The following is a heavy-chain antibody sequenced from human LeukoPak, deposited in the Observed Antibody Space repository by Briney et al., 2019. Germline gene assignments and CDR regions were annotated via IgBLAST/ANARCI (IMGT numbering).Heavy chain of an antibody. D-gene: IGHD2-15*01. J-gene: IGHJ4*02. CDR2: ISSSSSYI. Sequence: GGSLRLSCAASGFTFSSYSMNWARQAPGKGLEWVSSISSSSSYIYYADSVKGRSTISRDNAKNSLYLQMNSLRAEDTAVYYCARIVGVGYFDYWGQGTLVTVSS. CDR1: GFTFSSYS. CDR3: ARIVGVGYFDY. V-gene: IGHV3-21*01.